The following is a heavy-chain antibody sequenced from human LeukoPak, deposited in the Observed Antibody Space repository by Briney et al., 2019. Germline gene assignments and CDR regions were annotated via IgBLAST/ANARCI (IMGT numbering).Heavy chain of an antibody. V-gene: IGHV4-34*01. J-gene: IGHJ4*02. CDR2: INHSGST. Sequence: SETLSLTCAVYGGSFSGYYWSWIRQPPGKGLEWIGEINHSGSTNYNPSLKSRVTISVDTSKNQFSLKPSSVTAADTAVYYCARTRDTAMVYDYWGQGTLVTVSS. D-gene: IGHD5-18*01. CDR3: ARTRDTAMVYDY. CDR1: GGSFSGYY.